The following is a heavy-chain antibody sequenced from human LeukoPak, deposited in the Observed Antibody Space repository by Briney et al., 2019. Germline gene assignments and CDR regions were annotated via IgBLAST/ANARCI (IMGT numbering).Heavy chain of an antibody. CDR2: IYYSGST. V-gene: IGHV4-59*01. D-gene: IGHD3-22*01. J-gene: IGHJ6*03. CDR1: GGTISSYY. Sequence: PSEILSLTCTVSGGTISSYYWSWLRQPPGKGLEWIGYIYYSGSTNYNPSLKSRVTISVDTSKNQFSLKLSSVTAADTAVYYCARDRNYYDSSGYGYYYYYYMDVWGKGTTVTVSS. CDR3: ARDRNYYDSSGYGYYYYYYMDV.